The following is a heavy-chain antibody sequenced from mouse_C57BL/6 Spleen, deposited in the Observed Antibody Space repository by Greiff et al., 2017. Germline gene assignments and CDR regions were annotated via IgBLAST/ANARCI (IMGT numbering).Heavy chain of an antibody. Sequence: ESGPGLVKPSQSLSLTCSVTGYSITSGYYWNWIRQFPGNKLEWMGYISYDGSNNYNPSLKNRISITRDTSKNQFFLKLNSVTTEDTATYYCAREGNLLLRYYYAMDYWGQGTSVTVSS. CDR2: ISYDGSN. CDR3: AREGNLLLRYYYAMDY. J-gene: IGHJ4*01. V-gene: IGHV3-6*01. D-gene: IGHD1-1*01. CDR1: GYSITSGYY.